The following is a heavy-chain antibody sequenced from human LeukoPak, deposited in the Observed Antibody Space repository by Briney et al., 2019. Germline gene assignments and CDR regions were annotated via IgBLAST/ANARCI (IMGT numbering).Heavy chain of an antibody. V-gene: IGHV3-23*01. CDR3: AKSVDRWELLADYFDY. CDR2: ISGSGGST. D-gene: IGHD1-26*01. J-gene: IGHJ4*02. Sequence: PGGSLRLSCAASGFTFSSYAMSWVRQAPGKGLEWVSAISGSGGSTYYADSVKGRFTISRDNSKNTLYLQMNSLRAEDTAVYYCAKSVDRWELLADYFDYWGQGTLVTVSS. CDR1: GFTFSSYA.